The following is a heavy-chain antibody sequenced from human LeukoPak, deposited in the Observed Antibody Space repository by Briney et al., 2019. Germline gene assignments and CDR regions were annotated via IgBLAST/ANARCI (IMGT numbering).Heavy chain of an antibody. V-gene: IGHV4-30-4*01. D-gene: IGHD6-19*01. CDR1: GGSISSGDYY. J-gene: IGHJ4*02. Sequence: PSGTLSLTYTVSGGSISSGDYYWSWIRQPPGKGLEWIGYIYYSGSTYYNPSLKSRVTISVDTSKNQFSLKLSSVTAADTAVYYCARLRGAWYSSGWFDYWGQGTLVTVSS. CDR3: ARLRGAWYSSGWFDY. CDR2: IYYSGST.